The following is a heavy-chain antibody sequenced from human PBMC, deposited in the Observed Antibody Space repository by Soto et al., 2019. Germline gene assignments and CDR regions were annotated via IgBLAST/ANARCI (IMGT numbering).Heavy chain of an antibody. Sequence: GGSLRLSCAASGFTFSSCAMSRVRQAPGKGLEWVSSISGSGGGTYYADSVKGRFTISRDNSKNTLFLQMNGLSADDTAVYFCSKNPAARPYYYYGMDVWGQGTTVTVSS. CDR1: GFTFSSCA. CDR3: SKNPAARPYYYYGMDV. V-gene: IGHV3-23*01. D-gene: IGHD2-2*02. J-gene: IGHJ6*02. CDR2: ISGSGGGT.